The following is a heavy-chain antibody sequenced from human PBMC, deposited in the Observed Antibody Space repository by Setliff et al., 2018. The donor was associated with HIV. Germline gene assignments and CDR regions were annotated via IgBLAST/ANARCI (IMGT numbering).Heavy chain of an antibody. CDR1: GFTFTTYP. CDR2: ISGDGGDT. Sequence: PGGSLRLSCVASGFTFTTYPMSWVRQAPGKGLEWVSAISGDGGDTAYADSLKGRFTISRDTSKNTLHLHMNSLRVEDTAIYYCAKPRLYNSALENWGQGTLVTVSS. D-gene: IGHD1-1*01. J-gene: IGHJ4*02. CDR3: AKPRLYNSALEN. V-gene: IGHV3-23*01.